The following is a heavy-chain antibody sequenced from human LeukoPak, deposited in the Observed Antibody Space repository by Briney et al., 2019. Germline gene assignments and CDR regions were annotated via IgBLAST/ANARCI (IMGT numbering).Heavy chain of an antibody. CDR1: GFTFSTYT. J-gene: IGHJ6*04. D-gene: IGHD3-10*02. Sequence: GGSLRLSCAASGFTFSTYTMSWVRQAPGKGLEWVSSITASSTSTYYADSVKGRFTISRDNAKNSLHLQMNSLRAEDTAVYYCAELGITMIGGVWGKGTTVTISS. CDR3: AELGITMIGGV. CDR2: ITASSTST. V-gene: IGHV3-21*01.